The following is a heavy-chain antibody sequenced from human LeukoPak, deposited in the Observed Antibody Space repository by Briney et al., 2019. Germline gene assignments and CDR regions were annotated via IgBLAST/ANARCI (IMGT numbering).Heavy chain of an antibody. CDR3: ARFAAGGSYYYYMDV. J-gene: IGHJ6*03. CDR1: GFTFSSYS. Sequence: GGSLRLSCAASGFTFSSYSMNWVRQAPGRGLEWVSFISSVSGYIYYADSVKDRFTISRDNARNSLYLQMNSLRAEDTAVYYCARFAAGGSYYYYMDVWGKGTTVTVSS. D-gene: IGHD6-25*01. V-gene: IGHV3-21*01. CDR2: ISSVSGYI.